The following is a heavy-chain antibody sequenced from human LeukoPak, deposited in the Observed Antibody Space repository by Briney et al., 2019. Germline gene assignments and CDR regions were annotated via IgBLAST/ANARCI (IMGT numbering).Heavy chain of an antibody. CDR3: TREYDYGDIYYYYSMDV. D-gene: IGHD4-17*01. CDR2: IRSKAYGGTT. Sequence: GGSLRLSCAASGFTFSSYAMSWVRQAPGKGLEWVGFIRSKAYGGTTEYAASVKGRFTISRDDSKSIAYLQMNSLKTEDTAVYYCTREYDYGDIYYYYSMDVWGQGTTVTVSS. CDR1: GFTFSSYA. V-gene: IGHV3-49*04. J-gene: IGHJ6*02.